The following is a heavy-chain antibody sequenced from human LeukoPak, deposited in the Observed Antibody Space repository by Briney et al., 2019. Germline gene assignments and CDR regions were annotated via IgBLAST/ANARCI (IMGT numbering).Heavy chain of an antibody. CDR3: ARYRGTKDYDFLTGYYGACLFDY. Sequence: NPSETLSLTCTVSGGSISGGDYYWSWIRQHPGKGLEWIGYIYYSGSTYYNPSLKSRVAISVDTSKNQFSLKLSSVTAADTAVYYCARYRGTKDYDFLTGYYGACLFDYWGQGTLVTVSS. V-gene: IGHV4-31*03. CDR1: GGSISGGDYY. D-gene: IGHD3-9*01. J-gene: IGHJ4*02. CDR2: IYYSGST.